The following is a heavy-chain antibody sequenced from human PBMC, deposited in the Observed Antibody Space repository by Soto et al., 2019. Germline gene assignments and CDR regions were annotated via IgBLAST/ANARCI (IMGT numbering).Heavy chain of an antibody. CDR2: INDSGIT. CDR1: GGSFSGYY. D-gene: IGHD4-17*01. V-gene: IGHV4-34*01. Sequence: SETLSLTCAVYGGSFSGYYWSWIRQPPGKGLEWIGEINDSGITNYNPSLKSRVIIAAHTSKNQFSLKLSSVTAADAAVYYCALFPVRFSAFSRSTVVWGKGTT. CDR3: ALFPVRFSAFSRSTVV. J-gene: IGHJ6*03.